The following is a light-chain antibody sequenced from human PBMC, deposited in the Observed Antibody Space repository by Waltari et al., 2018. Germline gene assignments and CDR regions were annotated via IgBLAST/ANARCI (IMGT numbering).Light chain of an antibody. CDR3: QQYGGSPGT. CDR1: QSVNNRY. J-gene: IGKJ4*01. V-gene: IGKV3-20*01. CDR2: GAS. Sequence: EIVLTQSPGTLSLSPGERATLSCRASQSVNNRYLAWYQQKPGQAPRLRIFGASSRATGIPDRFSGSGSGTDFSLTISRLEPEDSAVYYCQQYGGSPGTFGGGTKVEIK.